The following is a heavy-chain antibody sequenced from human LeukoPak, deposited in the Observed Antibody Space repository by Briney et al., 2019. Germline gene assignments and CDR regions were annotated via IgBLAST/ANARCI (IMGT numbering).Heavy chain of an antibody. CDR3: ARGPSSGRLGALGDY. Sequence: PGGSLRLSCAASGFTFSSYGMHWVRQAPGKGLEWVAFIRYDGSNKYYADSVKGRFTISRDNSKNTLYLQMNSLRAEDTAVYYCARGPSSGRLGALGDYWGQGTLVTVSS. CDR2: IRYDGSNK. CDR1: GFTFSSYG. D-gene: IGHD3-16*01. J-gene: IGHJ4*02. V-gene: IGHV3-30*02.